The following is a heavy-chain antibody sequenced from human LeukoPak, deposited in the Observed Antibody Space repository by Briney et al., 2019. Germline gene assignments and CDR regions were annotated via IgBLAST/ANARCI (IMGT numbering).Heavy chain of an antibody. CDR1: GYSFTNYG. CDR2: LNTYSSNT. V-gene: IGHV1-18*04. CDR3: ARDRDTGYDCGY. J-gene: IGHJ4*02. Sequence: ASVKVSCKASGYSFTNYGISWVRQAPGQGLEWMGWLNTYSSNTNYAQKFQGRVTMTTDTSTSTVFMEMRSLRSDDTAVYFCARDRDTGYDCGYWGQGTLVTVSS. D-gene: IGHD5-12*01.